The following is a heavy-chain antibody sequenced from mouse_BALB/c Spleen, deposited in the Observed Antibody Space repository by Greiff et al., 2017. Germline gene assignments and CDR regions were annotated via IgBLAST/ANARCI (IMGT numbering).Heavy chain of an antibody. CDR2: IYCDDDK. V-gene: IGHV8-12*01. D-gene: IGHD2-2*01. Sequence: QVTLKESGPGILQPSQTLSLTCSFSGFSLSTSGMGVSWIRQPSGKGLEWLAHIYCDDDKRYNPSLKSRLTISKDTSSNQVFLKITSVDTADTATYYCARRGWYGYDDRYFDVWGAGTTVTVSS. CDR3: ARRGWYGYDDRYFDV. CDR1: GFSLSTSGMG. J-gene: IGHJ1*01.